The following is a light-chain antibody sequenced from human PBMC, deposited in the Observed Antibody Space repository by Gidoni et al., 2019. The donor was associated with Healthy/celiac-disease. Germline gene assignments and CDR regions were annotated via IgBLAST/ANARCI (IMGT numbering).Light chain of an antibody. Sequence: QSVLTQPPSASGTPGQRVTISCSGSSSNIGSNYVYWYQQLPGTAPKLLIYSSNQRPSGVPDRFSGSKSGTSASLAISGRRSEDEADYYCAAWDDSLSGSWVFGGGTKLTVL. CDR2: SSN. CDR3: AAWDDSLSGSWV. CDR1: SSNIGSNY. J-gene: IGLJ3*02. V-gene: IGLV1-47*02.